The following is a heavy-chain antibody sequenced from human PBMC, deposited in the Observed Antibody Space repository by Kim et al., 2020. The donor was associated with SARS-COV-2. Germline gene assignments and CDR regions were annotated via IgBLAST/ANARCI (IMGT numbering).Heavy chain of an antibody. Sequence: SETLSLTCTVSGGSVSSGSYYWSWIRQPPGKGLEWIGYIYYSGSTNYNPSLKSRVTISVDTSKNQFSLKLSSVTAADTAVYYCARDPFRYGLTMTDWGQG. CDR3: ARDPFRYGLTMTD. CDR2: IYYSGST. J-gene: IGHJ1*01. CDR1: GGSVSSGSYY. V-gene: IGHV4-61*01. D-gene: IGHD3-22*01.